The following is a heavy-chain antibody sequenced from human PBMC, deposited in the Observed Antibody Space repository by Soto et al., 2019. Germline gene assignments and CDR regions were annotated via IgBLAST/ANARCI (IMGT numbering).Heavy chain of an antibody. CDR2: VYHGGNT. V-gene: IGHV4-4*02. J-gene: IGHJ5*01. CDR1: GAPISTGNW. CDR3: ARHSSYYYDSSAYYDS. D-gene: IGHD3-22*01. Sequence: QVHLQESGPGLVQSSGTLSLTCGVSGAPISTGNWWTWVRQPPGKGLEWIGEVYHGGNTNYRPSLKRRVTISVDKAKNQFSLRLSSVTAADTAVYYCARHSSYYYDSSAYYDSWGQGALVTVSS.